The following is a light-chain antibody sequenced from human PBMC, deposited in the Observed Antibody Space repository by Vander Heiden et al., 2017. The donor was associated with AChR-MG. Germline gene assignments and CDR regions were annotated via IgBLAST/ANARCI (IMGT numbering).Light chain of an antibody. V-gene: IGKV3-11*01. Sequence: ILLTQSPATLSLSPGERATLSCRASQTINNYLVWYQQKPGQPPRLLIYGASNRATGTPTRFSGSGSGTDFTLTISSLEPEDFAVYYCQQRSDWPPDFGGGTKVEI. CDR2: GAS. CDR3: QQRSDWPPD. J-gene: IGKJ4*01. CDR1: QTINNY.